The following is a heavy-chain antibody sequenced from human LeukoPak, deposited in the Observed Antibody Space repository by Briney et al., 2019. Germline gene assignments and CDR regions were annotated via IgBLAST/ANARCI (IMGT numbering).Heavy chain of an antibody. J-gene: IGHJ3*02. V-gene: IGHV4-39*01. CDR2: IYYSGST. D-gene: IGHD3-10*01. Sequence: SETLSLTCTVSGGSIGSSTYYWGWIRQPPGKGLEWIGSIYYSGSTYYNPSLKSRVTISVDTSKNQFSLKLSSVTAADTAVYYCARSHMVRGVHDAFDIWGQGTMVTVSS. CDR3: ARSHMVRGVHDAFDI. CDR1: GGSIGSSTYY.